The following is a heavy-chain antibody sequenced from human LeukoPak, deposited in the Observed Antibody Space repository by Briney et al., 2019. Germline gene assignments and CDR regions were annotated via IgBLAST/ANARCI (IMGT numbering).Heavy chain of an antibody. CDR2: IKRDGSEK. CDR1: GFNSSKCW. D-gene: IGHD3-16*01. CDR3: AVEVDLPATGGNY. J-gene: IGHJ4*02. Sequence: GGSLRLSCAGSGFNSSKCWMTWVRQAPGKGLEWVANIKRDGSEKYYGDSVKGRFTISRDNAKNSLYLQMNSLRPEDTAVYYCAVEVDLPATGGNYWGQGTLVTVSS. V-gene: IGHV3-7*01.